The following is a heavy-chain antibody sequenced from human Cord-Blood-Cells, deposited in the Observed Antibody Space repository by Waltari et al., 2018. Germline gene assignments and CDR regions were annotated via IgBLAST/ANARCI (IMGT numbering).Heavy chain of an antibody. J-gene: IGHJ4*02. CDR3: ARRGDCGGDCYHFDY. CDR1: GGSFSGYY. D-gene: IGHD2-21*02. Sequence: QVQLQQWGAGLLKPSETLSLTCAVYGGSFSGYYWSWIRQPPGKGLEWIGEINQSGSTNYNPSLKSRVTISVDTSKNQFSLKLSSVTAADTAVYYCARRGDCGGDCYHFDYWGQGTLVTVSS. V-gene: IGHV4-34*01. CDR2: INQSGST.